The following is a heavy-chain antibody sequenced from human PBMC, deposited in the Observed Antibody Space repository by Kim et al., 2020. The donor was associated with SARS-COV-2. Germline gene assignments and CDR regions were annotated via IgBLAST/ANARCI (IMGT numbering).Heavy chain of an antibody. CDR3: ASLPDIRGWPFDY. V-gene: IGHV4-59*01. Sequence: YTPSLKSRGTISLDTSKNQFSLKVTSVAPADTAVYYCASLPDIRGWPFDYWGQGTRVTVSS. J-gene: IGHJ4*02. D-gene: IGHD6-19*01.